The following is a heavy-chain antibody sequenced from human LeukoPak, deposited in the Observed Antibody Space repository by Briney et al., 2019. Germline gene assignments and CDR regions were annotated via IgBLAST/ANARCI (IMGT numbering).Heavy chain of an antibody. V-gene: IGHV4-61*08. D-gene: IGHD5-12*01. J-gene: IGHJ4*02. CDR3: ARVYSGYDYDHFDY. CDR2: IYYSGST. CDR1: GGSVSSGGYY. Sequence: SQTLSLTCTVSGGSVSSGGYYWNWIRQHPGKGLEWIGYIYYSGSTNYNPSLKSRVTISVDTSKNQFSLKLSSVTAADTAVYYCARVYSGYDYDHFDYWGQGTLVTVSS.